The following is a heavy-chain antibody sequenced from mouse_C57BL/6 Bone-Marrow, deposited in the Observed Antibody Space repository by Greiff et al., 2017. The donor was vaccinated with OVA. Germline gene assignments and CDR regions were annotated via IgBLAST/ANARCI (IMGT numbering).Heavy chain of an antibody. Sequence: QVQLKQPGAELVKPGASVKLSCKASGYTFTSYWMHWVKQRPGQGLEWIGMIHPNSGSTNYNEKFKSKATLTVDKSSSTAYMQLSSLTSEDSAVYYCAREIYGSSHWYFDVWGTGTTVTVSS. CDR1: GYTFTSYW. J-gene: IGHJ1*03. CDR3: AREIYGSSHWYFDV. CDR2: IHPNSGST. D-gene: IGHD1-1*01. V-gene: IGHV1-64*01.